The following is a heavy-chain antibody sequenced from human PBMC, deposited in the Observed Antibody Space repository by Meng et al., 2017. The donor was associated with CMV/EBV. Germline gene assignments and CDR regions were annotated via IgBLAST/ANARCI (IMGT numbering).Heavy chain of an antibody. CDR1: GGTFSSYA. J-gene: IGHJ6*02. D-gene: IGHD6-6*01. V-gene: IGHV1-69*10. CDR2: ITPILGIA. Sequence: SVKVSCKASGGTFSSYAISWVRQAPGQGLEWMGGITPILGIANYAQKFQGRVTITADKSTSTACMELSSLRSEDTAVYYCARDKLSIAARPDYYYGMDVWGQGTTVTVSS. CDR3: ARDKLSIAARPDYYYGMDV.